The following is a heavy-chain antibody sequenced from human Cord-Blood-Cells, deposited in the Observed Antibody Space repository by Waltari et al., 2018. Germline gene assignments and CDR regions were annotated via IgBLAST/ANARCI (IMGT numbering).Heavy chain of an antibody. V-gene: IGHV3-30-3*01. Sequence: QVQLVESGGGVVQPGRSLRLSCAASGFTFSSYAMHWVRQAPGKGLEWVAVISYDGSNKYYADSVKGRFTISRDNSKNTLYLQMNSRRAEDTAVYYCAREGIYGSSFDYWGQGTLVTVSA. CDR1: GFTFSSYA. CDR2: ISYDGSNK. J-gene: IGHJ4*02. CDR3: AREGIYGSSFDY. D-gene: IGHD6-6*01.